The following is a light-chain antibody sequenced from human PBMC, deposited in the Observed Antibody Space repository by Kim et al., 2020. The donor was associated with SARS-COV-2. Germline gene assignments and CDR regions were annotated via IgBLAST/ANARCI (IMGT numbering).Light chain of an antibody. J-gene: IGLJ3*02. CDR3: TTRDDNVSGSWV. CDR2: ENN. Sequence: TTSWSGRSSNIDHNVLYWYLQVPESAPKRRIYENNKRPSGVPHRFAGSMSGTAASLAITGRRSEDGADYYCTTRDDNVSGSWVVGGGNK. CDR1: SSNIDHNV. V-gene: IGLV1-47*01.